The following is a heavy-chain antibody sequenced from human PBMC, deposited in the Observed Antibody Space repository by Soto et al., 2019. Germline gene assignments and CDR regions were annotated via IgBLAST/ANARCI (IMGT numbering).Heavy chain of an antibody. CDR2: ISGSGGCT. J-gene: IGHJ3*02. V-gene: IGHV3-23*01. D-gene: IGHD6-19*01. CDR1: GFTFGIYA. Sequence: PGGSLRLSCAASGFTFGIYAMSWVRQAPGKGLEWVSAISGSGGCTYYADSVKGRFTISRDNSKNTLYLQMNSLRAEDTAVYYCAKDFDSSGWRGHDAFDIWGQGTMVTVSS. CDR3: AKDFDSSGWRGHDAFDI.